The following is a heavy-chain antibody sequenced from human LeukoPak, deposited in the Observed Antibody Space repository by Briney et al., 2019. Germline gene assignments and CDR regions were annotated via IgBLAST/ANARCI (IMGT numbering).Heavy chain of an antibody. CDR3: ARDRCRSSSTSCYGGNWFDP. V-gene: IGHV1-69*04. CDR1: GGTFSSYA. D-gene: IGHD2-2*01. J-gene: IGHJ5*02. Sequence: SVKVSCRASGGTFSSYAISWVRQAPGQGLEWMGRIIPIFGIANYAQKFQGRVTITADKSTSTAYMELSSLRSEDTAVYYCARDRCRSSSTSCYGGNWFDPWGQGTLVTVSS. CDR2: IIPIFGIA.